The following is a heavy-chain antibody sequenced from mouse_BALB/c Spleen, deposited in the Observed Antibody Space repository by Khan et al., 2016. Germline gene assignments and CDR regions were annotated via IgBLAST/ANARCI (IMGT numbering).Heavy chain of an antibody. CDR1: GYSITSDYA. V-gene: IGHV3-2*02. CDR3: ARWLDAMDY. D-gene: IGHD2-2*01. J-gene: IGHJ4*01. CDR2: ISYSGTT. Sequence: VQLKESGPGLVKPSQSLFLTCTVTGYSITSDYAWNWIRQFPGNKLEWMGYISYSGTTTYNPSLKSRISITRDTSKNQFFLQLNSVTTEDTATYYCARWLDAMDYWGQGTSVTVSS.